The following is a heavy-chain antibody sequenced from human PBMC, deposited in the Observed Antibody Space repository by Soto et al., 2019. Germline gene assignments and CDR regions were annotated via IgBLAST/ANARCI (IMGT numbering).Heavy chain of an antibody. CDR3: ARDHPRRPAIYYYYYYGMDV. CDR2: IIPIFGTA. Sequence: QVQLVQSGAEVKKPGSSVKVSCKASGGTFSSYAISWVRQAPGQGLEWMGGIIPIFGTANYAQKFQGRVTITADESTSTAYMELSSLRSEDTAVYYCARDHPRRPAIYYYYYYGMDVWGQGTTVTVSS. J-gene: IGHJ6*02. CDR1: GGTFSSYA. D-gene: IGHD2-21*02. V-gene: IGHV1-69*01.